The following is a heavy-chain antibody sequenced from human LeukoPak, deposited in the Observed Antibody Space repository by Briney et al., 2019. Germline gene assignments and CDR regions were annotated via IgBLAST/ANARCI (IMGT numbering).Heavy chain of an antibody. CDR1: GYSISSGYY. J-gene: IGHJ3*02. Sequence: PSETLSLTRTVSGYSISSGYYWGWVRQPPGKGLEWIGSIYHSGSTYYNPSLKSRVTISVDTSKNQFSLKLSSVTAADTAVYYCARAKLGYCSGVCPDAFDIWGQGTMVSVSS. V-gene: IGHV4-38-2*02. CDR2: IYHSGST. D-gene: IGHD2-15*01. CDR3: ARAKLGYCSGVCPDAFDI.